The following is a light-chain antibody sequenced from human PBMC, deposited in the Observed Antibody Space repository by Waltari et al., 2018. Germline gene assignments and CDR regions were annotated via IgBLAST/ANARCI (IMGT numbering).Light chain of an antibody. J-gene: IGKJ4*01. Sequence: IVMTQSPATLSVSPGERATLFCRASQNVGSDFAWYQQKPGQAPRPLIHGASARAIGISARFSGGRSATEFTLTIASLQSEDVGIYYCHQYHSWPPLTFGGGTKVEIK. CDR2: GAS. CDR3: HQYHSWPPLT. CDR1: QNVGSD. V-gene: IGKV3-15*01.